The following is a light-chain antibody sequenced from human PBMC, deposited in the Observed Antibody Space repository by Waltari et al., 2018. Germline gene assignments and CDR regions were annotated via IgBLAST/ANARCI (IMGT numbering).Light chain of an antibody. CDR3: SSYTTSSHVV. CDR1: SPDIGDYNY. Sequence: SALTQPASVSGSPGQSITIPFTVFSPDIGDYNYISWYQQHPGKAPKLILYDVSIRPSGVSNRFSGSKSGNPASLTISGLLAEDEATYYCSSYTTSSHVVFGGGTKLTVL. V-gene: IGLV2-14*03. J-gene: IGLJ2*01. CDR2: DVS.